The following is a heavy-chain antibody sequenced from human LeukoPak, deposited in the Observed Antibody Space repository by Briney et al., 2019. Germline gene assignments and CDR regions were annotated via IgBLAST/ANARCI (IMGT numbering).Heavy chain of an antibody. CDR3: ARFSWSLGIDVFDI. V-gene: IGHV1-18*01. D-gene: IGHD2-8*02. CDR1: GYTFTTYG. J-gene: IGHJ3*02. Sequence: ASVKVSCKASGYTFTTYGISWVRQAPGQGLEWMGWISAYNGNTNYAQKLQGRVTMTTDTSTSTAYMELRSLRSDDTAVYYCARFSWSLGIDVFDIWGQGTMVTVSS. CDR2: ISAYNGNT.